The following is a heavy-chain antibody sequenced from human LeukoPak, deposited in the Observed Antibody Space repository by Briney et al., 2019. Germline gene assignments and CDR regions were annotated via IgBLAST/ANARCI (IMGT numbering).Heavy chain of an antibody. CDR2: INPSGGST. J-gene: IGHJ5*02. CDR3: ARDLDSLAARGWFDP. D-gene: IGHD3/OR15-3a*01. CDR1: GYTFTSYY. Sequence: GASVKVSCTASGYTFTSYYMHWVRQAPGQGLEWMGIINPSGGSTSYAQKFQGRVTMTRDTSTSTVYMELSSLRSEDTAVYYCARDLDSLAARGWFDPWGQGTLVTVSS. V-gene: IGHV1-46*01.